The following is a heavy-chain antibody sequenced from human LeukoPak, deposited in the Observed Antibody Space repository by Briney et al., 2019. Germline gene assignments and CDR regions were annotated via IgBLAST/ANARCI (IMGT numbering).Heavy chain of an antibody. Sequence: SETLSLTCTVSGGSISSGSYYWSWIRQPAGKGLEWIGRIYTSGSTNYNPSLKSRVTISVDTSKNQFSLKLSSVTAADTAVYYCARDKGEYCSSTSCNYHDAFDIWGQGTMVTVSS. CDR3: ARDKGEYCSSTSCNYHDAFDI. CDR1: GGSISSGSYY. D-gene: IGHD2-2*01. J-gene: IGHJ3*02. V-gene: IGHV4-61*02. CDR2: IYTSGST.